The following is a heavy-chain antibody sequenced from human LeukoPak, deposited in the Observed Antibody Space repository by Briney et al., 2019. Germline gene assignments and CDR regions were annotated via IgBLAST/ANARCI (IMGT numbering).Heavy chain of an antibody. Sequence: SETLSLICTVSGGSISGHYWSWIRQPPGKGLEWIGYRHYSRKTHYSSSLRSRVTISVDTSKNHFSLKLTSMIAADTAVYYCVRLLDNDSSGDPDTFDMWGQGTMVTVSS. CDR1: GGSISGHY. J-gene: IGHJ3*02. CDR2: RHYSRKT. CDR3: VRLLDNDSSGDPDTFDM. V-gene: IGHV4-59*11. D-gene: IGHD3-22*01.